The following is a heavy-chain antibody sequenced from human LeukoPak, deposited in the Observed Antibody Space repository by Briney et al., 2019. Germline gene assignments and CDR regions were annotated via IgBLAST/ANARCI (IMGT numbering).Heavy chain of an antibody. D-gene: IGHD2-15*01. CDR1: GFTFSNYA. V-gene: IGHV3-23*01. Sequence: GSLRLSCTASGFTFSNYAMSWVRQAPGKGLEWVSAIGGSGTSTYYADSVKGRFTISRDNSKNTLYLQMNSLRAEDTAVYYCAKATVVVAAQEFDYWGQGTLVTVSS. J-gene: IGHJ4*02. CDR3: AKATVVVAAQEFDY. CDR2: IGGSGTST.